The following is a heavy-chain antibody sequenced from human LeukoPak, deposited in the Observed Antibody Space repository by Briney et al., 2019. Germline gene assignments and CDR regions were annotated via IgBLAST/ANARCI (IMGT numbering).Heavy chain of an antibody. CDR2: IIPILGIA. CDR3: ARRSPYAYFDY. CDR1: GGTFSSYA. D-gene: IGHD2-2*01. J-gene: IGHJ4*02. V-gene: IGHV1-69*04. Sequence: ASVKVSCKASGGTFSSYAISWVRQAPGQGLEWMGRIIPILGIADYAQKFQGRVTITADKSTSTAYMELSSLRSEDTAVYYCARRSPYAYFDYWGQGTLVTVSS.